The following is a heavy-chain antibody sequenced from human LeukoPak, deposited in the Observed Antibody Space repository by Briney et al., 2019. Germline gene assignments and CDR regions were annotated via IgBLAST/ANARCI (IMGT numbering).Heavy chain of an antibody. CDR2: ISSSGSTI. CDR3: ARVRSSGWGDFDY. CDR1: GFTFSSYE. J-gene: IGHJ4*02. Sequence: SLRLSCAASGFTFSSYEMNWVRQAPGKGLEWVSYISSSGSTIYYADSVKGRFTISRDNAKNSLYLQMNSLRAEDTAVYYCARVRSSGWGDFDYWGREPWSPSPQ. D-gene: IGHD6-19*01. V-gene: IGHV3-48*03.